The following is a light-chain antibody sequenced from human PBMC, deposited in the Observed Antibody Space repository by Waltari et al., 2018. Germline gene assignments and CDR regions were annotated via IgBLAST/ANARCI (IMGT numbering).Light chain of an antibody. J-gene: IGKJ1*01. V-gene: IGKV1-12*01. CDR1: QAISSW. Sequence: EIQMTQSPSSVSASVGDRVPITCRASQAISSWLAWYQQKPGNSPYLLIYHASNLQSGVPSRFSGSGSGTDFTLTISSLRPEDSAIYYCQQGSAFPPTFGQGTKVEIK. CDR3: QQGSAFPPT. CDR2: HAS.